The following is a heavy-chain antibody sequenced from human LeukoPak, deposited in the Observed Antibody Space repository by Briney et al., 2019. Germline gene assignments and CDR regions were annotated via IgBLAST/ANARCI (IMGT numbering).Heavy chain of an antibody. V-gene: IGHV3-23*01. D-gene: IGHD3-16*01. CDR2: ISGRDGST. J-gene: IGHJ4*02. CDR3: AKDGGQGADY. Sequence: GGSLRLSCAASGFTFSTYAMSWVRQAPGKGLEWVSGISGRDGSTYYADSVKGRFTISRDISKNTPYLQMNSLRAEDMAVYYCAKDGGQGADYWGQGTLVTVSS. CDR1: GFTFSTYA.